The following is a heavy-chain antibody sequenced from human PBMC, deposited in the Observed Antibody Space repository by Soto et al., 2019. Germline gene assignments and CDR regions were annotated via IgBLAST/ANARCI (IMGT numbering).Heavy chain of an antibody. Sequence: NPSETLSLTCTVSGGSISSYYWSWIRQPAGKGLEWIGRIYTSGSTNYNPSLRSRVTMSVDTSKNQFSLKLSSVTAADTAVYYCARDRATVTEMYYYYGMDVWGQGTTVTVSS. D-gene: IGHD4-4*01. CDR2: IYTSGST. CDR3: ARDRATVTEMYYYYGMDV. J-gene: IGHJ6*02. V-gene: IGHV4-4*07. CDR1: GGSISSYY.